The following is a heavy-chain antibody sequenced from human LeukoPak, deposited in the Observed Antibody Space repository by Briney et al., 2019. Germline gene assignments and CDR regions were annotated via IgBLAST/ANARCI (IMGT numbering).Heavy chain of an antibody. J-gene: IGHJ4*02. CDR1: GFTFKNYG. V-gene: IGHV3-30*03. CDR2: ISYDGTIK. D-gene: IGHD3-16*02. CDR3: AGFWGSDRLDF. Sequence: GGSLRLSCEGSGFTFKNYGMSWVRQSPGKGLEWVAIISYDGTIKYYADSVKGRFTISRDNSKNTVYLQMNSLRVEDTAVYYCAGFWGSDRLDFWGQGTPVTVSS.